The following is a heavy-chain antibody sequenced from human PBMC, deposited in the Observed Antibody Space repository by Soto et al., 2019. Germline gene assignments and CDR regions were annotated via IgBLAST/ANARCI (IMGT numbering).Heavy chain of an antibody. D-gene: IGHD1-1*01. Sequence: QVQLVESGGGLVKPGGSLRLSCAASGFTFSDYYMSWFCQAPGKWLEWGSYISSSGSTIYYEDSVKGRFTISRDNAKNSLYVQMTSLRAEDTAVYYCARARTGPTFDYWGQGTLVTVS. CDR2: ISSSGSTI. V-gene: IGHV3-11*01. CDR3: ARARTGPTFDY. J-gene: IGHJ4*02. CDR1: GFTFSDYY.